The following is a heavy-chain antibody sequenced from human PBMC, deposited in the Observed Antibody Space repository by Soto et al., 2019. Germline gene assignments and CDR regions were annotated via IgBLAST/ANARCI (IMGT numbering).Heavy chain of an antibody. CDR2: INPNSGGT. V-gene: IGHV1-2*04. CDR3: ERDALAGHHPGMAV. J-gene: IGHJ6*02. CDR1: GYTFTGYY. Sequence: QVQLVQSGAEVKKPGASVKVSCKASGYTFTGYYMHWVRQAPGQGLEWMGWINPNSGGTNYAQKFQGWLTMTRDTSISTPYTELRSLRADDRALYCCERDALAGHHPGMAVWGQGTKVTVSS.